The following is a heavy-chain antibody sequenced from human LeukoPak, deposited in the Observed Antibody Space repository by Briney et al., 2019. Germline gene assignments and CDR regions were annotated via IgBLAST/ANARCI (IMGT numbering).Heavy chain of an antibody. CDR3: ARWLELMRNFDW. D-gene: IGHD5-24*01. CDR2: IKQDGSEK. J-gene: IGHJ4*02. V-gene: IGHV3-7*01. CDR1: GFTFSDYW. Sequence: GGSLRLSCVGSGFTFSDYWMSWVRQAPGKGLEWVANIKQDGSEKDYVDALKGRFTISRDNANNSLYLQMNSLRAEDTAVYYCARWLELMRNFDWWGQGTLVTVSS.